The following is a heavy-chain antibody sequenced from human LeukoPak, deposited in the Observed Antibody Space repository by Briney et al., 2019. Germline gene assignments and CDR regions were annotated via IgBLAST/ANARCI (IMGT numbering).Heavy chain of an antibody. Sequence: PSETLSLTCTVSGGSISSSSYYWGWIRQPPGKGLEWIGSIYYSGSTYYNPSLKSRVTISVDTSKNQFSLKLSSVTAADTAVYYCARVPFDCSGGSCYSESYFDYWGQGTLVTVSS. CDR1: GGSISSSSYY. V-gene: IGHV4-39*01. CDR3: ARVPFDCSGGSCYSESYFDY. D-gene: IGHD2-15*01. CDR2: IYYSGST. J-gene: IGHJ4*02.